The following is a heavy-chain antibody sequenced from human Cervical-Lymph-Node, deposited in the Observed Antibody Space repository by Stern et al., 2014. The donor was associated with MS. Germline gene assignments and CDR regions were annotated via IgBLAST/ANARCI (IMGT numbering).Heavy chain of an antibody. V-gene: IGHV3-53*01. Sequence: VQLVESGGGLIQPGGSLRLSCAASGFTVSSNYMSWVRQAPGKGLERLSVIYSGGGTHYADSVKSRFTISRDTSKNTVYLQMNSLRAEDTALYYCARDVVEGGSWYYYGMDVWGQGTTVTVSS. CDR2: IYSGGGT. CDR3: ARDVVEGGSWYYYGMDV. D-gene: IGHD2-15*01. J-gene: IGHJ6*02. CDR1: GFTVSSNY.